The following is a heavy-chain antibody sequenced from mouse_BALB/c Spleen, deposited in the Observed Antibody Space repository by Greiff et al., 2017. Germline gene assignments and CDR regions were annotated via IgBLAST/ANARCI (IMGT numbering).Heavy chain of an antibody. CDR3: ARESSLYYGSRGFAY. D-gene: IGHD1-1*01. CDR1: GFSLTSYG. V-gene: IGHV2-9*02. CDR2: IWAGGST. J-gene: IGHJ3*01. Sequence: VKLVESGPGLVAPSQSLSITCTVSGFSLTSYGVHWVRQPPGKGLEWLGVIWAGGSTNYNSALMSRLSISKDNSKSQVFLKMNSLQTDDTAMYYCARESSLYYGSRGFAYWGQGTLVTVSA.